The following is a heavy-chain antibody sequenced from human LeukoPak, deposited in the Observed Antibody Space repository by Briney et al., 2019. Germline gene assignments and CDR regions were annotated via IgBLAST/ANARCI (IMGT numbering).Heavy chain of an antibody. V-gene: IGHV3-66*02. Sequence: GGSLRLSCAASGFTVSSNYMSWVRQAPGKGLEWVSVIYSGGSTYYADSVKGRFTISRDNSKNTLYLQMNSLRAEDTAVYYCARDSLGGDSSGWTNLIDYWGQGTLVTVSS. CDR1: GFTVSSNY. D-gene: IGHD6-19*01. CDR3: ARDSLGGDSSGWTNLIDY. CDR2: IYSGGST. J-gene: IGHJ4*02.